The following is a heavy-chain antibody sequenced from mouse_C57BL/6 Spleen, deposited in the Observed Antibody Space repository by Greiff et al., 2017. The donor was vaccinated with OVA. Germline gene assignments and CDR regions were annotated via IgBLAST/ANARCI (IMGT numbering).Heavy chain of an antibody. Sequence: QVQLQQSGPGLVQPSQSLSITCTVSGFSLTSYGVHWVRQSPGKGLEWLGVIWSGGSTDYNAAFISRLSISKDNSKSQVFFKMISLRADDTAIYYCARSYGNLYCYFDVWGTGTTVTVSS. D-gene: IGHD2-1*01. CDR2: IWSGGST. CDR1: GFSLTSYG. CDR3: ARSYGNLYCYFDV. J-gene: IGHJ1*03. V-gene: IGHV2-2*01.